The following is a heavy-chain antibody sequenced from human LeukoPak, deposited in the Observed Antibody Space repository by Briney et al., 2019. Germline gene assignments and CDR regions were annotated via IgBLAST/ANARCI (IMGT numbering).Heavy chain of an antibody. Sequence: TSEILSLTCAVYGGSFSGHYWTWIRQPPGKGLEWIVEINHSGSTNYNPSLKSRVTISVDTSKNQFSLKVSSVTAADTAVYYCARVKDPGGYYYYYYMDIWGKGNTVTVSS. CDR2: INHSGST. J-gene: IGHJ6*03. CDR1: GGSFSGHY. D-gene: IGHD3-16*01. CDR3: ARVKDPGGYYYYYYMDI. V-gene: IGHV4-34*01.